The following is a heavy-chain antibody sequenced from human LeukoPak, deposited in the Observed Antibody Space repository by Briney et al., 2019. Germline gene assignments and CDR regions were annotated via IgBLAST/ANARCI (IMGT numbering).Heavy chain of an antibody. J-gene: IGHJ4*02. Sequence: GGSLRLSCAASGFTFSSYSMNCVRQAPGKGLEWVSYISSSSSTIYYADSVKGRFTISRDNAKNSLYLQMNSLRDEDTAVYYCARAPYYYDSSGLDYWGQGTLVTVSS. D-gene: IGHD3-22*01. CDR1: GFTFSSYS. CDR2: ISSSSSTI. V-gene: IGHV3-48*02. CDR3: ARAPYYYDSSGLDY.